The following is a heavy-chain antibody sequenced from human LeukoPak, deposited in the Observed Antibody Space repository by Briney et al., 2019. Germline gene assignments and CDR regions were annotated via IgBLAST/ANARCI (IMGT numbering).Heavy chain of an antibody. V-gene: IGHV4-39*01. D-gene: IGHD6-13*01. CDR2: IYYTGRT. CDR3: AQSLGSSNWIGNWFDP. Sequence: SETLSLTCTVSGGXISSSSHSWGWIRQPPGMGLEWSGSIYYTGRTYYNPSLKSRVTISVDTSKNQFSLKLSSVTAADTAVYYCAQSLGSSNWIGNWFDPWGQGTLVTVSS. J-gene: IGHJ5*02. CDR1: GGXISSSSHS.